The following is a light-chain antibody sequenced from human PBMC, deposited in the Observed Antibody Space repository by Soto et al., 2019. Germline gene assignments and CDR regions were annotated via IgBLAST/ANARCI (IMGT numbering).Light chain of an antibody. CDR2: NVS. CDR1: QSLVYSNGNTY. V-gene: IGKV2-30*01. J-gene: IGKJ2*01. Sequence: DVVVTQSPRSLLVILGQPASISCRSTQSLVYSNGNTYLDWFRQRPGQSPRRLIYNVSKRDSGVPLRFSGSGSGSHFTLTISRVEAEDVGVYYCMQATYWPYTFGQGTRLEIK. CDR3: MQATYWPYT.